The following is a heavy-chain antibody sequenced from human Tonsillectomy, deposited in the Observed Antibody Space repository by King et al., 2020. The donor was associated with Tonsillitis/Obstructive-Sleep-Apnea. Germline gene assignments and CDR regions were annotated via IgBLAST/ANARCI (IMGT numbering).Heavy chain of an antibody. CDR1: GFTFSSYA. CDR2: ISFDGSKK. V-gene: IGHV3-30*04. D-gene: IGHD2-2*02. Sequence: VQLVESGGGVVQPGRSLRLSCAASGFTFSSYAMHWVRQAPGKGLEWVAVISFDGSKKYYAESVKGRFTISRDNSKNTLYLQMNSLRAEDTAVYFCARDLPIVVFPVAIKGGFDYWGQGTLVTVSS. CDR3: ARDLPIVVFPVAIKGGFDY. J-gene: IGHJ4*02.